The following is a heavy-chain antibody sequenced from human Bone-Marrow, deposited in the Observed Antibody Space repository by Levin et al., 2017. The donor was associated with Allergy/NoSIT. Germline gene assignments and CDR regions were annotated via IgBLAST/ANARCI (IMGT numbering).Heavy chain of an antibody. CDR3: VITYYFDTTGYTYYYGLDV. D-gene: IGHD3-22*01. V-gene: IGHV5-51*01. CDR2: IYPGDSDT. CDR1: GDTFTNNW. Sequence: KVSCKGSGDTFTNNWIGWVRQMPGKGLEWMGIIYPGDSDTRYSPSFQGQVTISADTSRHTAYLQWTSLKASDTAMYYCVITYYFDTTGYTYYYGLDVWGQGTTVTVS. J-gene: IGHJ6*02.